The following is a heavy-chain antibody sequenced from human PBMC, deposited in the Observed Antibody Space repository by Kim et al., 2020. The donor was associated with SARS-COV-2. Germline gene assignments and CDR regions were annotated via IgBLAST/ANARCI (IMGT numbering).Heavy chain of an antibody. D-gene: IGHD6-6*01. CDR3: ARHRDSSSGYYFDY. Sequence: TPPIRSGVTISGDTSKNQFSLKLGSVTAADTAVYYCARHRDSSSGYYFDYWGQGTLVTVSS. V-gene: IGHV4-39*01. J-gene: IGHJ4*02.